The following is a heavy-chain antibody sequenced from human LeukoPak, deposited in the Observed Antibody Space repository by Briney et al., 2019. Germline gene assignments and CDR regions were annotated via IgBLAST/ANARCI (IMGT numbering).Heavy chain of an antibody. Sequence: SETLSLTCTVSGGSISGSSYYWGWIRQPPGKGLEWIGSIYHSGSTYYSPSLKSRVTISVDTSKNQFSLKLSSVTAADTAVYYCARLDFWSGHRDYWGQGTLVTVSP. D-gene: IGHD3-3*01. J-gene: IGHJ4*02. CDR3: ARLDFWSGHRDY. CDR1: GGSISGSSYY. V-gene: IGHV4-39*01. CDR2: IYHSGST.